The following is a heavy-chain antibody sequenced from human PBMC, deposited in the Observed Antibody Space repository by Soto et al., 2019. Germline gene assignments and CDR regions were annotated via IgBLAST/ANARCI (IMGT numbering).Heavy chain of an antibody. Sequence: SETLSLTCTVSGDSFSSGGYYWSWIRQHPGKGLEWIGYIYYSGSTYYNPSLKSRVTISVDTSKNQFSLKLSSVTAADTAVSYCARDCSSTSCYGLDYWGQGTLVTVSS. CDR2: IYYSGST. V-gene: IGHV4-31*03. D-gene: IGHD2-2*01. CDR3: ARDCSSTSCYGLDY. CDR1: GDSFSSGGYY. J-gene: IGHJ4*02.